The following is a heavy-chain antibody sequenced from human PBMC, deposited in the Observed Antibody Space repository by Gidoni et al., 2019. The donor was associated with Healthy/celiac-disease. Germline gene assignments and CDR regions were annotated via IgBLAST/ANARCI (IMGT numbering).Heavy chain of an antibody. CDR1: GFTFADYP. J-gene: IGHJ4*02. Sequence: EVQLVESGGVVVQPGGSLRLSCAASGFTFADYPMHWVRQAPGKGLEWVSLISWDGGSTYYADSVKGRFTISRDNSKNSLYLQLNSLRTEDAALYYCAKDSRQAVAAAGTFDSWGQGTLVTVSS. V-gene: IGHV3-43*01. CDR2: ISWDGGST. CDR3: AKDSRQAVAAAGTFDS. D-gene: IGHD6-13*01.